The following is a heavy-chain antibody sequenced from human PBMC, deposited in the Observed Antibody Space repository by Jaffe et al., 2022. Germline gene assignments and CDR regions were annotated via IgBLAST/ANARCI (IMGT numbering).Heavy chain of an antibody. Sequence: EVQLLESGGGLVQPGGSLRLSCAASGFTFSSYAMSWVRQAPGKGLEWVSAISGSGGSTYYADSVKGRFTISRDNSKNTLYLQMNSLRAEDTAVYYCAKDYYLVITGTDLAPNWFDPWGQGTLVTVSS. CDR3: AKDYYLVITGTDLAPNWFDP. CDR2: ISGSGGST. CDR1: GFTFSSYA. V-gene: IGHV3-23*01. J-gene: IGHJ5*02. D-gene: IGHD1-20*01.